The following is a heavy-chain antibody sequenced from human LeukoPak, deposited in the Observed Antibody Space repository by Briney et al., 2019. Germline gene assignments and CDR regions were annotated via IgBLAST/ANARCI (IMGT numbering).Heavy chain of an antibody. CDR2: IYPGDSDT. CDR1: GYGFTSYW. D-gene: IGHD2-15*01. J-gene: IGHJ4*02. V-gene: IGHV5-51*01. CDR3: ARHAEYCSGGSCYSPFDY. Sequence: GESLKISCRGSGYGFTSYWIGWVRQMPGKGLEWMGIIYPGDSDTRYSPSFQGQVTISADKSISTAYLPWSSLKASDTAMYYCARHAEYCSGGSCYSPFDYWGQGTLVTVSS.